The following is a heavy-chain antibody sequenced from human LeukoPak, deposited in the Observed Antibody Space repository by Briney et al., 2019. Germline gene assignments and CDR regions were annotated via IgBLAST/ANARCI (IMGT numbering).Heavy chain of an antibody. V-gene: IGHV1-18*01. J-gene: IGHJ3*01. CDR2: ISAYDGGT. CDR3: AREFRTTTWSYDAFDL. CDR1: GYSFTSYA. Sequence: GASMKVSCKASGYSFTSYAYNWVRQAPGQGLEWMGWISAYDGGTKYAQDLQGRVTMTTDTSTRTAYMELTRLTSDDTAVYYCAREFRTTTWSYDAFDLWGQGTMVTVSS. D-gene: IGHD1/OR15-1a*01.